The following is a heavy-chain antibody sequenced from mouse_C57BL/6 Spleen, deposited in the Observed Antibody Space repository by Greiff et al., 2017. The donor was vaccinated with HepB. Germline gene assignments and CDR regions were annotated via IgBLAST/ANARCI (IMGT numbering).Heavy chain of an antibody. D-gene: IGHD2-4*01. Sequence: QVQLQQPGAELVRPGTSVKLSCKASGYTFTSYWMHWVKQRPGQGLEWIGVIDPSDSYTNYNQKFKGKATLTVDTSSSTAYMQLSSLTSEDSAVYYCARGGIYYDSPGYWGQGTTLTVSS. CDR2: IDPSDSYT. V-gene: IGHV1-59*01. CDR3: ARGGIYYDSPGY. CDR1: GYTFTSYW. J-gene: IGHJ2*01.